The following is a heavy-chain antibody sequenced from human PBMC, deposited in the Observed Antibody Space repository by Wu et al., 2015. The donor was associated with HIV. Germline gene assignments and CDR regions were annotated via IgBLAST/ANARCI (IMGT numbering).Heavy chain of an antibody. D-gene: IGHD3-3*01. V-gene: IGHV1-69*12. CDR3: AREKGITIFGVVHNWFDP. Sequence: QVQLVQSGAEVKKPGSSVKVSCKASGGTFSSYAISWVRQAPGQGLEWMGGIIPIFGTANYAQKFQGRVTITADESTSTAYMELSSLRSEDTAVYYCAREKGITIFGVVHNWFDPWGQGTLVTVST. J-gene: IGHJ5*02. CDR2: IIPIFGTA. CDR1: GGTFSSYA.